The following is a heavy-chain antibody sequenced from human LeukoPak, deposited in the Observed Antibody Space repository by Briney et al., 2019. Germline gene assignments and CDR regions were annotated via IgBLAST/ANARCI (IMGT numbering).Heavy chain of an antibody. D-gene: IGHD2-21*02. V-gene: IGHV3-23*01. CDR1: GITFTNYA. Sequence: PGGSLRLSCEASGITFTNYAMSWVRQAPGKGLEWVSSISGSGGSTYYADSVKGRFTIARDDSKNTVYLQMNSLRVEDTAVYYRGRGNFPHCSGDCFDSWGQGTLVTVSS. J-gene: IGHJ4*02. CDR2: ISGSGGST. CDR3: GRGNFPHCSGDCFDS.